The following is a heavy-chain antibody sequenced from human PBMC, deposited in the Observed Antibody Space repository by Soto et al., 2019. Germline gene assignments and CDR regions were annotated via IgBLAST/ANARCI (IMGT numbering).Heavy chain of an antibody. J-gene: IGHJ6*02. CDR2: IKGDGTTT. CDR3: ARGLQGQFGLDV. V-gene: IGHV3-74*01. Sequence: EVQLVESGGGLVQPGGSLRLSCASSGFTFSSYGMHWVRQTPGKGLEWVSRIKGDGTTTNYADSVRGRFTISRDNAKKTLSLQINSPRVDDTAVYYCARGLQGQFGLDVWGQGTTAIVSS. CDR1: GFTFSSYG. D-gene: IGHD4-4*01.